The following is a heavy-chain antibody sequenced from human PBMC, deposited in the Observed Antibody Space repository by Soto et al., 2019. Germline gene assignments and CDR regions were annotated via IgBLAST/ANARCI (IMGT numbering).Heavy chain of an antibody. CDR1: GYTFTGYY. Sequence: ASVKVSCKASGYTFTGYYMHWVRQAPGQGLEWMGWINPNSGGTNYAQKFQGWVTMTRDTSISTAYMELSRLRSDDTAVYYCARDNGIAVAGTDAFDIWGQGTMVTVSS. CDR3: ARDNGIAVAGTDAFDI. CDR2: INPNSGGT. J-gene: IGHJ3*02. D-gene: IGHD6-19*01. V-gene: IGHV1-2*04.